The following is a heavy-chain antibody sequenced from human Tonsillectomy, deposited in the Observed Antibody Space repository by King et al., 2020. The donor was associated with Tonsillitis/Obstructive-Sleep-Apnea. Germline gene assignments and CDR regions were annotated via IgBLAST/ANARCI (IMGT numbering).Heavy chain of an antibody. Sequence: VQLVESGGGVVQPGRSLRLSCAASGFTFSSYGMHWVRQAPGKRLEWVAVIWYDGSNKYYADSVKGRFTISRDNSKNTLYLQMNSLRAEDTAVYYCARDSGTLFAFDIWGQGTMVTVSS. D-gene: IGHD6-6*01. CDR1: GFTFSSYG. CDR2: IWYDGSNK. J-gene: IGHJ3*02. V-gene: IGHV3-33*01. CDR3: ARDSGTLFAFDI.